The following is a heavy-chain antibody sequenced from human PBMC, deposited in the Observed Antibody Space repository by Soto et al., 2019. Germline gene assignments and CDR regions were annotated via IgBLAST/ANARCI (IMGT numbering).Heavy chain of an antibody. Sequence: GGSLRLSCAASGFTFSSYAMHWVRQAPGKGLEYVSAISSNGGSTYYANSVKGRFTISRDNSKNTLYLQMGSLRAEDMAVYYCARVPIPIAKYYYDSSGYSFLVYDYWGQGTLVTVSS. J-gene: IGHJ4*02. CDR2: ISSNGGST. CDR1: GFTFSSYA. D-gene: IGHD3-22*01. V-gene: IGHV3-64*01. CDR3: ARVPIPIAKYYYDSSGYSFLVYDY.